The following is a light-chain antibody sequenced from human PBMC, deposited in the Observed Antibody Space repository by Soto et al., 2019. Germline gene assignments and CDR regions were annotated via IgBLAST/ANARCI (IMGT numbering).Light chain of an antibody. CDR1: QSVSSS. Sequence: IVLTQCTGIMCLSPWASAPLLCRAIQSVSSSCLAWYQQKPGQAPRLLIYGASTRATGIPVRFSGSGSGTEFTLTITSLQFEDFAVYYRQEYNDWRPITFGGGTKVDIK. V-gene: IGKV3-15*01. J-gene: IGKJ4*01. CDR2: GAS. CDR3: QEYNDWRPIT.